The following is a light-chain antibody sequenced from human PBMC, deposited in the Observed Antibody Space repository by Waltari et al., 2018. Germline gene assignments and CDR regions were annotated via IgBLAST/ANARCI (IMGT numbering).Light chain of an antibody. V-gene: IGKV1-12*01. CDR3: QQANNFPIT. J-gene: IGKJ4*01. Sequence: DIQMTQSQSSVSASVGDRVTITCRASQGISTWLAWFQQKPGKAPRLLIFAASSLQSGVPSRFSGSGSGTDFTLTISSLQPEDVATYYCQQANNFPITFGGGTKVEIK. CDR2: AAS. CDR1: QGISTW.